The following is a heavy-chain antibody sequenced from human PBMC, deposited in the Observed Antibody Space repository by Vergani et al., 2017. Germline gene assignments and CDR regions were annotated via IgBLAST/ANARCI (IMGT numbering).Heavy chain of an antibody. J-gene: IGHJ4*02. V-gene: IGHV3-48*01. Sequence: VQLVESGGGVVQPGRSLRLSCAASGFTFSSYGMNWVRQAPGKGLEWVSAISGSSSSTIYYADSVKGRFTISRDNAKNSLYLQMNSLRAEDTAVYYCAHGAFDYWGQGTLVTVSS. CDR2: ISGSSSSTI. CDR1: GFTFSSYG. CDR3: AHGAFDY.